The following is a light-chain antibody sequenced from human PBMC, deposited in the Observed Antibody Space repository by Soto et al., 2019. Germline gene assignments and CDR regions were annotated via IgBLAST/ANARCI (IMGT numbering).Light chain of an antibody. Sequence: DIQMTQSPYTLSASVGDRVTITCRASQNIDNWLAWYQQKPGKPPKLLIYRASSLETGVPSRFSGSGSRTEFTLTLSNLQPDDYATYYCQEYNSYFGGGTKVEIK. J-gene: IGKJ4*01. CDR1: QNIDNW. V-gene: IGKV1-5*03. CDR2: RAS. CDR3: QEYNSY.